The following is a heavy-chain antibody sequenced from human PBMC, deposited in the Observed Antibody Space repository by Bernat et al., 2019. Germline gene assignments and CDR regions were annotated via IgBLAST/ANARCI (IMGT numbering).Heavy chain of an antibody. CDR1: GVSISSSSYY. D-gene: IGHD1-14*01. CDR2: IYYSGST. Sequence: QLQLQESGPGLVKPSETLSLTCTVSGVSISSSSYYWGWIRQPPGKGLEWIGSIYYSGSTYNNPSLKSRVTISVETSKNQFSLKLSSVTAADTAGYYCARHGHIRRIPDPDIGGQGTMVTVSS. J-gene: IGHJ3*02. V-gene: IGHV4-39*01. CDR3: ARHGHIRRIPDPDI.